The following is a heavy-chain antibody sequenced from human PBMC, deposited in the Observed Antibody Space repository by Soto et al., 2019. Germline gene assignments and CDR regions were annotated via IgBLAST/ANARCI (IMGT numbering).Heavy chain of an antibody. CDR2: IRSKPNSYAT. CDR1: GFTFSGSA. V-gene: IGHV3-73*01. CDR3: CAIRAGQTDY. J-gene: IGHJ4*02. D-gene: IGHD3-10*01. Sequence: GGSLRLSCAASGFTFSGSAMHWVRQASGKGLEWVGRIRSKPNSYATAYAASVKGRFTISRDDSKNTAYLQMNSLKTEDTAVYYCCAIRAGQTDYWGQGTLVTVSS.